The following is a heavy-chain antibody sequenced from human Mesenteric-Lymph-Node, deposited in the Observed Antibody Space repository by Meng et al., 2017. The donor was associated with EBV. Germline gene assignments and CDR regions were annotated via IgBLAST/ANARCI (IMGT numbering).Heavy chain of an antibody. CDR3: ARLGYSSSWYATNWFDP. D-gene: IGHD6-13*01. CDR2: IYHSGST. J-gene: IGHJ5*02. Sequence: QLPLERSGPELGKPSATPSLTCRVSGGPIRSTNDYWGWIRQPPGKGLEWIGSIYHSGSTYYNPSLKSRVTISVDTSKNQFSLKLNFVTAADTAVYYCARLGYSSSWYATNWFDPWGQGTLVTVSS. CDR1: GGPIRSTNDY. V-gene: IGHV4-39*01.